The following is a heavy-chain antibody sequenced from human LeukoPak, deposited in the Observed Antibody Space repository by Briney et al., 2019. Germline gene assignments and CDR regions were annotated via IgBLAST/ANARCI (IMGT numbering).Heavy chain of an antibody. V-gene: IGHV3-30-3*01. Sequence: PGGSLRLSCAASGFTFSSYVMHWVRQAPGKGLVWVAVISYDGSNKYYADSVKGRFTISRDNSKNTLYLQMNSLRAEDTAVYYCTPSIAVAGSLDYWGQGTLVTVSS. D-gene: IGHD6-19*01. CDR2: ISYDGSNK. CDR1: GFTFSSYV. J-gene: IGHJ4*02. CDR3: TPSIAVAGSLDY.